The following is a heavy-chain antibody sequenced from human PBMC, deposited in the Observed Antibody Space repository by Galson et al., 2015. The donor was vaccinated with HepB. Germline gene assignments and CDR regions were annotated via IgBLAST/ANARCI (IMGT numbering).Heavy chain of an antibody. Sequence: SLRLSCAASGFSFSTYEMNWVRQAPGKGLEWVSYICSSGKLMSYANSVEGRFTISRDNPKNSLYLQMSSLRAEDTAVYYCATPDCRGGGCYFDYWGQGTLVTVSS. CDR2: ICSSGKLM. V-gene: IGHV3-48*03. D-gene: IGHD2-15*01. J-gene: IGHJ4*02. CDR1: GFSFSTYE. CDR3: ATPDCRGGGCYFDY.